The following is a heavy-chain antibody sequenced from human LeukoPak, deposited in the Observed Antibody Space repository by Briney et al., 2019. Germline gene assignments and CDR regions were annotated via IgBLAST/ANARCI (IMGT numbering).Heavy chain of an antibody. J-gene: IGHJ4*02. V-gene: IGHV3-48*03. CDR2: ISSSGSTI. CDR1: GFTFSSYE. D-gene: IGHD3-22*01. CDR3: ARVKSTMIPSDY. Sequence: SGGSLRLSCAASGFTFSSYEMNWVRQAPGKGLEWVSYISSSGSTIYYADSVKGRFTISRDNAKNSLYLQMNSLRAEDTAVYYCARVKSTMIPSDYWGQGTLVTVSS.